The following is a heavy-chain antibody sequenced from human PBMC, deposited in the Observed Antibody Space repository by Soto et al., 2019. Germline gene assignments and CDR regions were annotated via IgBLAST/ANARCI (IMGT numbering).Heavy chain of an antibody. CDR3: ARHDTAMVTSYYYGMDV. V-gene: IGHV5-51*01. J-gene: IGHJ6*02. D-gene: IGHD5-18*01. CDR2: IYPGDSDT. CDR1: GYSFTSYW. Sequence: GESLKISCKGSGYSFTSYWIGLVRQMPGKGLEWMGIIYPGDSDTRYSPSFQGQVTISADKSISTAYLQWSSLKASDTAMYYCARHDTAMVTSYYYGMDVWGQGTTVTVSS.